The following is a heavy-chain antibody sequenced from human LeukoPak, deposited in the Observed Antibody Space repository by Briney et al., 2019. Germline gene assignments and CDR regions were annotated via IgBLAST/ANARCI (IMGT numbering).Heavy chain of an antibody. Sequence: GSLRLSCAASGFPFSSYAMSWVRQAPGKGLEWVSAISGSGGSTYYADSVKGRFTISRDNSKNTLYLQMNSLRAEDTAVYYCAKVSDSPYYYDSSDRGAFDIWGQGTMVTVSS. CDR2: ISGSGGST. J-gene: IGHJ3*02. CDR3: AKVSDSPYYYDSSDRGAFDI. CDR1: GFPFSSYA. V-gene: IGHV3-23*01. D-gene: IGHD3-22*01.